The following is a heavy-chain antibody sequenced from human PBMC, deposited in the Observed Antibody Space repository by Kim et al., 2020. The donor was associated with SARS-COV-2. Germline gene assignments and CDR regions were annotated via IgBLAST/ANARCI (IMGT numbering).Heavy chain of an antibody. D-gene: IGHD5-18*01. V-gene: IGHV5-51*01. CDR3: ARQGDTAMVSGGNNWFDP. Sequence: GESLKISCKGSGYSFTSYWIGWVRQMPGKGLEWMGIIYPGDSDTRYSPTFQGQVTISADKSISTAYLQWSSLKASDTAMYYCARQGDTAMVSGGNNWFDPWGQGTLVTVSS. CDR2: IYPGDSDT. J-gene: IGHJ5*02. CDR1: GYSFTSYW.